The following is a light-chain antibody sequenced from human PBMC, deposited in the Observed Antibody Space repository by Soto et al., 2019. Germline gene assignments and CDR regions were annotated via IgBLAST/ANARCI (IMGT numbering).Light chain of an antibody. J-gene: IGLJ1*01. V-gene: IGLV2-14*01. CDR3: SSYTSSSTDV. Sequence: QSVLTQPASVSGSPGPSITISCTGTSSDVGGYNYVSWHQLHPGKAPKLMVYEVSNRPSGVSNRFSGSKSGNTASLTISGLQAEDEADYYCSSYTSSSTDVFVPGTKLTVL. CDR2: EVS. CDR1: SSDVGGYNY.